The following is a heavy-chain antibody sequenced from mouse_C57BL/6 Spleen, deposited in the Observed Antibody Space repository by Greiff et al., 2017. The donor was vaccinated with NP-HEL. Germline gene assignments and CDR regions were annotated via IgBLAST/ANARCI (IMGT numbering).Heavy chain of an antibody. D-gene: IGHD1-1*01. CDR3: ARSVTTVPYYFDY. CDR2: IYPGDGDT. V-gene: IGHV1-82*01. Sequence: VQLQESGPELVKPGASVKISCKASGYAFSSSWMNWVKQRPGKGLEWIGRIYPGDGDTNYNGKFKGKATLTADKSSSTAYMQLSSLTSEDSAVYFCARSVTTVPYYFDYWGQGTTLTVSS. CDR1: GYAFSSSW. J-gene: IGHJ2*01.